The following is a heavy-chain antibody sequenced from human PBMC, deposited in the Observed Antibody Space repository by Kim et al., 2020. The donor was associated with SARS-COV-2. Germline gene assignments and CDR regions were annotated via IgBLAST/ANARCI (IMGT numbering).Heavy chain of an antibody. Sequence: SETLSLTCTVSGGSISSYYWSWILQPPGKGLEWIGYIYYSGSTNYNPSLKSRVTISVDTSKNQFSLKLSSVTAADTAVYYCARGGRVLRYFDSFYFDYWGQGTLVTVSS. CDR1: GGSISSYY. D-gene: IGHD3-9*01. CDR3: ARGGRVLRYFDSFYFDY. J-gene: IGHJ4*02. V-gene: IGHV4-59*01. CDR2: IYYSGST.